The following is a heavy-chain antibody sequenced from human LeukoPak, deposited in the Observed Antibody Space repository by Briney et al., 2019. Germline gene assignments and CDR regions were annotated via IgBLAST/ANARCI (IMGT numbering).Heavy chain of an antibody. CDR3: ARARRYYGSGSYYNWFDP. J-gene: IGHJ5*02. CDR2: INHSGST. CDR1: GGSFSGYY. V-gene: IGHV4-34*01. D-gene: IGHD3-10*01. Sequence: SETLSLTCAVYGGSFSGYYWSWIRQPPGKGLEWIGEINHSGSTNYNPSLKSRVTISVDTSKNQFSLKLSSVTAADTAVYYCARARRYYGSGSYYNWFDPWGQGTLVTVSS.